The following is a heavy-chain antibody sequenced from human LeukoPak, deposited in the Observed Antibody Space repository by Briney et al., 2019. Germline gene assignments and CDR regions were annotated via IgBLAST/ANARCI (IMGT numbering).Heavy chain of an antibody. Sequence: PGGSLRLSCAASGFTFDDYAMHWVRQAPGKGLEWVSGISWNSGSIGYADSVKGRFTISRDNAKNSLYLQMNSLRAEDTAVYYCARDRARDFDYWGQGTLVTVSS. V-gene: IGHV3-9*01. CDR3: ARDRARDFDY. CDR2: ISWNSGSI. CDR1: GFTFDDYA. J-gene: IGHJ4*02.